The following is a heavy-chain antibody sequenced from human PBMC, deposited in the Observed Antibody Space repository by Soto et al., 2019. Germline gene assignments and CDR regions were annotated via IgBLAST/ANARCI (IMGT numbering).Heavy chain of an antibody. CDR2: IYYSGST. Sequence: QLQLQESGPGLVKPSETLSLTCTVSGGSISSSSYYWDWIRQPPGKGLEWIGSIYYSGSTYYNPSLKSRVTISVDTSKNQFSLKLSSVTAADTAVYDCGRRNGDCTNGVCYLYFDYWGQGTLVTVSS. J-gene: IGHJ4*02. CDR1: GGSISSSSYY. D-gene: IGHD2-8*01. CDR3: GRRNGDCTNGVCYLYFDY. V-gene: IGHV4-39*01.